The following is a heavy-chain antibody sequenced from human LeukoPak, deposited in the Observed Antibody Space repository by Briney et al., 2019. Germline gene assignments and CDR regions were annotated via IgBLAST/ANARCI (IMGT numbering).Heavy chain of an antibody. Sequence: GGSLRLSCAGAGFTVSSHYMNWVRQAPGMGLEWVSVIYSGGSTYYADSVKGRFTISRDNSNNTLYLQMNSLRAEDTAVYYCARDRGGVEFEYWGQGTLVTVSS. D-gene: IGHD3-16*01. CDR1: GFTVSSHY. V-gene: IGHV3-66*02. CDR3: ARDRGGVEFEY. J-gene: IGHJ4*02. CDR2: IYSGGST.